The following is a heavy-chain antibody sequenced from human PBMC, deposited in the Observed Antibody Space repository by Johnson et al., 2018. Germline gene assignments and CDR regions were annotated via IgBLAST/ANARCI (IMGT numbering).Heavy chain of an antibody. CDR3: ARVYKDYYYSYCMDV. CDR2: IYYSGST. CDR1: GGSISSYY. V-gene: IGHV4-59*01. D-gene: IGHD5-24*01. Sequence: QVQLQESGPGLVKPSETLSLTCTVSGGSISSYYWSWIRQPPGKGLEWIGYIYYSGSTNYNPSLKSRVTISVDTSKNQFSRKLSSVTAADTAVYYCARVYKDYYYSYCMDVWGQGTTVTVSS. J-gene: IGHJ6*02.